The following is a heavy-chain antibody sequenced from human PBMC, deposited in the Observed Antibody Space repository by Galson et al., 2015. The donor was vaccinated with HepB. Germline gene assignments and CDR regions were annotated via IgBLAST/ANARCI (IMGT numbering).Heavy chain of an antibody. D-gene: IGHD3-16*01. J-gene: IGHJ4*02. Sequence: SVKVSCKASGYTFTSYAMHWVRQAPGQRLEWMGWINAGNGNTKYSQKFQGRVTITRDTSASTAYMELSSLRSEDTAVYYCARDHWYYDYVWGSPGHFDYWGQGTLVTVSS. V-gene: IGHV1-3*01. CDR2: INAGNGNT. CDR3: ARDHWYYDYVWGSPGHFDY. CDR1: GYTFTSYA.